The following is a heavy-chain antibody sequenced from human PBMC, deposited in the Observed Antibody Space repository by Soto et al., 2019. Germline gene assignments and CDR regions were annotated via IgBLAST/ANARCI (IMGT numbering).Heavy chain of an antibody. J-gene: IGHJ4*02. CDR1: GGSISSYY. CDR2: IYYSGST. Sequence: SETLSLTCTVSGGSISSYYWSWIRQPPGKGLEWIGYIYYSGSTNYNPSLKSRVTISVDTSKNQFSLKLSSVTAADTAVYYCARLTWNSYYFDYWGQGTLVTVSS. V-gene: IGHV4-59*08. D-gene: IGHD1-1*01. CDR3: ARLTWNSYYFDY.